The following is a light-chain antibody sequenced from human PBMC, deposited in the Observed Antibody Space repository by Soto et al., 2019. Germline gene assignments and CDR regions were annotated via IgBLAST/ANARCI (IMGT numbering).Light chain of an antibody. V-gene: IGLV1-47*02. CDR2: YNN. Sequence: QSVLTQPPSASGTAGQVVTISCSGGDSNIGSNSVYWYQHLPRMAPKLLIFYNNQRPSGVPARFSASRSGTSASLAIVGLRSEDEAVYYCAAWDASLSACVFGNGTKLTVL. J-gene: IGLJ1*01. CDR1: DSNIGSNS. CDR3: AAWDASLSACV.